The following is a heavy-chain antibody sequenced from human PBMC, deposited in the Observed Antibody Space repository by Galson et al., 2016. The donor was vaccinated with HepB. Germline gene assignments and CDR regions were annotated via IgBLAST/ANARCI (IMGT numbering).Heavy chain of an antibody. J-gene: IGHJ2*01. V-gene: IGHV4-59*11. CDR3: AREILVGKYFDL. D-gene: IGHD1-26*01. CDR2: VFYSGYT. Sequence: ETLSLTCTVSGGSIGSHHWSWIRQSPGKGLEWIGYVFYSGYTNYNPSLRGRVTISVDPSQNQFSLKLGSVTAADTAVYYCAREILVGKYFDLWGRGTRVTVSA. CDR1: GGSIGSHH.